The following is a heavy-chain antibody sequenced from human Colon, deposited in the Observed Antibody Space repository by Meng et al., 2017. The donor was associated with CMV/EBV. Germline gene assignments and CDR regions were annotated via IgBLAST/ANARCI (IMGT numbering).Heavy chain of an antibody. J-gene: IGHJ3*02. CDR1: GFIFSDHY. V-gene: IGHV3-72*01. D-gene: IGHD1-26*01. CDR2: AANKADSYTT. CDR3: TRGYSGIDIYAFDI. Sequence: GESLKISCAGSGFIFSDHYIDWVRQAPGKGLEWVGRAANKADSYTTEYAAFVKGRFTFSRDDSENSVYLQMNSLKSEDTAVYYCTRGYSGIDIYAFDIWGQGTMVTVSS.